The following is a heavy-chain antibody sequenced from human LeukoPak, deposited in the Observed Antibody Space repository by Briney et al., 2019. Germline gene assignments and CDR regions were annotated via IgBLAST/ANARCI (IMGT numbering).Heavy chain of an antibody. CDR2: ISAYNGDT. Sequence: ATVKVSRKASGYTFTSYGISWVRQAPGQGLEGMGWISAYNGDTNYAQKLQGRVTITTDTSTSTAYMELRSLRSDDTAVYYCARGKLEGLWLQYYYSYYMDVWGKGTTATVSS. CDR1: GYTFTSYG. J-gene: IGHJ6*03. D-gene: IGHD5-18*01. V-gene: IGHV1-18*01. CDR3: ARGKLEGLWLQYYYSYYMDV.